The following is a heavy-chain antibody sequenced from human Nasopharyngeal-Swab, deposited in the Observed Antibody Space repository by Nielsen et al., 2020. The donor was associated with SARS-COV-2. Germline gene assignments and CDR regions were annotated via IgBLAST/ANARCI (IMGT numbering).Heavy chain of an antibody. CDR1: GYTFTSYD. CDR3: ARVGELLGYYFDY. Sequence: ASVKVSCKVSGYTFTSYDINWVRQATGQGLEWMGWMNPNSSNTGYAQKFQGRVTMTRNTSISTAYMELSSLRSEDTAVYYCARVGELLGYYFDYWGQGTLVTVSS. J-gene: IGHJ4*02. CDR2: MNPNSSNT. V-gene: IGHV1-8*01. D-gene: IGHD1-26*01.